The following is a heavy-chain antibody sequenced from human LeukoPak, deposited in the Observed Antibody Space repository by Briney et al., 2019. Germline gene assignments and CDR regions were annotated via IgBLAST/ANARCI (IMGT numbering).Heavy chain of an antibody. V-gene: IGHV1-69*04. D-gene: IGHD4-17*01. Sequence: GASVKVSCKASGYTFTGYYMHWVRQAPGQGLEWLGRIVPLLLIPDYAQNFQGRVTITADKSTLTAYMELNSLRFEDTAVYYCARDGDFGDPESYYGMDVWGQGTTVTVSS. J-gene: IGHJ6*02. CDR2: IVPLLLIP. CDR1: GYTFTGYY. CDR3: ARDGDFGDPESYYGMDV.